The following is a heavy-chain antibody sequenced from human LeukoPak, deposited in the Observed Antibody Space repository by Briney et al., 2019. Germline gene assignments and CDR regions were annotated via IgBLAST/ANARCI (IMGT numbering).Heavy chain of an antibody. V-gene: IGHV3-23*01. D-gene: IGHD3-22*01. CDR3: AKEIYYDSSGNYFDY. Sequence: PGGSLRLSCAASGFTFSSYAMSWVRQAPGKGLEWVSAISGSGGSTYYADSVKGRFTTSRDNSKNTLYLQMNSLRAEDTAVYYCAKEIYYDSSGNYFDYWGQGTLVTVSS. CDR2: ISGSGGST. J-gene: IGHJ4*02. CDR1: GFTFSSYA.